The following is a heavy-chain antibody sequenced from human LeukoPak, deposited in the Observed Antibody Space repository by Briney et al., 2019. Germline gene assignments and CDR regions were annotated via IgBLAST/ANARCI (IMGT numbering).Heavy chain of an antibody. V-gene: IGHV3-23*01. CDR3: ANWIGSSSRDY. CDR2: INSNDDEI. J-gene: IGHJ4*02. Sequence: GGSLRLSCAASGFTFSTYAMTWVRQAPGRGLGLVSVINSNDDEIYYADSVRGRCTIPRDNSNSALYLQMDSLRAEDTAVYYCANWIGSSSRDYWGQGTLVTVSS. D-gene: IGHD6-6*01. CDR1: GFTFSTYA.